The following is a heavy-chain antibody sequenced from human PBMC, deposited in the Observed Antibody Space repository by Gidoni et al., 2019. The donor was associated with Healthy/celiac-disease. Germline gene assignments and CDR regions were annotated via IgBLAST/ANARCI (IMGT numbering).Heavy chain of an antibody. D-gene: IGHD4-17*01. CDR1: FSSYW. J-gene: IGHJ5*02. V-gene: IGHV3-7*01. CDR2: IKQDGSEK. Sequence: FSSYWMSWVRQAPGKGLEWVANIKQDGSEKYYVDSVKGRFTISRDNAKNSLYLQMNSLRAEDTAVYYCARDPNDYGDSPWGQGTLVTVSS. CDR3: ARDPNDYGDSP.